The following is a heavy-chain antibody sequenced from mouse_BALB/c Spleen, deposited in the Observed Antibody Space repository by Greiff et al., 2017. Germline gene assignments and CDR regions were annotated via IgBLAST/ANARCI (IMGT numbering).Heavy chain of an antibody. CDR2: ISDGGSYT. CDR1: GFTFSDYY. Sequence: EVKLEESGGGLVKPGGSLKLSCAASGFTFSDYYMYWVRQTPEKRLEWVATISDGGSYTYYPDSVKGRFTISRDNAKNNLYLQMSSLKSEDTAMYYCAREGITTAHFDYWGQGTTLAVSS. V-gene: IGHV5-4*02. D-gene: IGHD1-2*01. J-gene: IGHJ2*01. CDR3: AREGITTAHFDY.